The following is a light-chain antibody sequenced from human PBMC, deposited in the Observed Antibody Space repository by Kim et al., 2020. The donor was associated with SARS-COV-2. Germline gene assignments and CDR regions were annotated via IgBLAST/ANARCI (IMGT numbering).Light chain of an antibody. Sequence: GQAATDTCPGTDSHVGASKYVSWYQKYPGTAPKLIIYEVTERSSGVPDRFSGSKSGNTASLTVSGLQTVDEAEYFCSSFVGSNNLFFGGGTKLTVL. J-gene: IGLJ2*01. CDR1: DSHVGASKY. CDR3: SSFVGSNNLF. V-gene: IGLV2-8*01. CDR2: EVT.